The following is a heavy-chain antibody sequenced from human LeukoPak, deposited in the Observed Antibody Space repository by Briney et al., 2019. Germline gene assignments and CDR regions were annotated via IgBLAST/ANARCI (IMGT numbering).Heavy chain of an antibody. CDR1: GGSISSYY. CDR2: VYYSGST. V-gene: IGHV4-59*12. D-gene: IGHD6-13*01. CDR3: ARTEVPAAITRYSSSWEGGWYFDY. Sequence: PSETLSLTCTVSGGSISSYYWSWIRQPPGKGLEWIGYVYYSGSTYYNPSLKSRVTISVDRSKNQFSLKLSSVTAADTAMYYCARTEVPAAITRYSSSWEGGWYFDYWGQGTLVTVSS. J-gene: IGHJ4*02.